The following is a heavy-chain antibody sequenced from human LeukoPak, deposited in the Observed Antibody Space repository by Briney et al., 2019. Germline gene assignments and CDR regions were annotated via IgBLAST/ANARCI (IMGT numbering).Heavy chain of an antibody. Sequence: SETLSLTCTVSGGSITSGLYFWGWIRQPPGKGLEWVGSIYYGANTYYNPSLKSRLTISVDTSKNQVSLKLRSVTAADTALYFCAGGQTLDWLSNYFDSWGQGSLVIVSS. J-gene: IGHJ4*02. CDR1: GGSITSGLYF. V-gene: IGHV4-39*01. D-gene: IGHD3-3*01. CDR2: IYYGANT. CDR3: AGGQTLDWLSNYFDS.